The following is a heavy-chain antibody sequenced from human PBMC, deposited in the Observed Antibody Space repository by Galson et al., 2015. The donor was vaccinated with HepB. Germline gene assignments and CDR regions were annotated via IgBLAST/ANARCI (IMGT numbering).Heavy chain of an antibody. CDR2: ISGSGGST. V-gene: IGHV3-23*01. J-gene: IGHJ2*01. D-gene: IGHD6-13*01. CDR3: AKDIASGWYFDL. Sequence: SLRLSCAASGFTFSTSAMNWVRQAPGKGLEWVSGISGSGGSTNYADSVKGRFTISRDNSQNMLYLQVNSLRAEDTALYFCAKDIASGWYFDLWGRGTLVTVSS. CDR1: GFTFSTSA.